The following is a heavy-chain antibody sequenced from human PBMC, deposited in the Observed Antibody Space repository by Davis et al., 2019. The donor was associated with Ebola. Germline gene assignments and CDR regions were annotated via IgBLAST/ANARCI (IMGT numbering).Heavy chain of an antibody. D-gene: IGHD3-10*01. J-gene: IGHJ4*02. Sequence: SETLSLTCAVYGGSFSGYYWSWIRQPPGKGLEWIGEINHSGSTNYNPPLKSRVTISVDTSKNQFSLKLSSVTAADTAVYYCARGPSVRGFDYWGQGTLVTVSS. CDR1: GGSFSGYY. V-gene: IGHV4-34*01. CDR3: ARGPSVRGFDY. CDR2: INHSGST.